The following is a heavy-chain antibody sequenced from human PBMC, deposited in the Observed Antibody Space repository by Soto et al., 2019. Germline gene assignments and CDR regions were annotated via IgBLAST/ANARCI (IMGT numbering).Heavy chain of an antibody. CDR1: GFTFSSYA. J-gene: IGHJ5*02. V-gene: IGHV3-23*01. D-gene: IGHD6-13*01. Sequence: LRLSCAASGFTFSSYAMSWVRQAPGKGLEWVSAISGSGGSTYYADSVKGRFTISRDNSKNTLYLQMNSLRAEDTAVYYCARTYSSSWKTYWFDPWGQGTLVTVSS. CDR3: ARTYSSSWKTYWFDP. CDR2: ISGSGGST.